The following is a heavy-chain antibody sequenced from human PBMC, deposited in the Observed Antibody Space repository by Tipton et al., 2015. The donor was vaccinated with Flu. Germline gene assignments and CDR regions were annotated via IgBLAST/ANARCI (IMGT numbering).Heavy chain of an antibody. V-gene: IGHV4-4*02. Sequence: SLRLSCTVSSGSVSSSNWWSWVRQAPGKGPEWIGKVYRDGTTDYNPSLGSRVTISIDKSTNQFSLRMHSVTTADTAVYYCARQFDPMYGVIVMTRLDTWGQGIRVTVSS. J-gene: IGHJ5*02. CDR3: ARQFDPMYGVIVMTRLDT. CDR2: VYRDGTT. D-gene: IGHD2-8*01. CDR1: SGSVSSSNW.